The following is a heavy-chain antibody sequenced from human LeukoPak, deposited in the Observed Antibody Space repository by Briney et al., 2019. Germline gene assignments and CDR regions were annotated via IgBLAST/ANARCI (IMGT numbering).Heavy chain of an antibody. CDR2: IYHSGST. CDR1: GGSISSYY. J-gene: IGHJ4*02. CDR3: ASQGQTYYDFWSGYQFDY. Sequence: SETLSLTCTVSGGSISSYYWGWIRQPPGKGLEWIGSIYHSGSTYYNPSLKSRVTISVDTSKNQFSLKLSSVTAADTAVYYCASQGQTYYDFWSGYQFDYWGQGTLVTVSS. V-gene: IGHV4-38-2*02. D-gene: IGHD3-3*01.